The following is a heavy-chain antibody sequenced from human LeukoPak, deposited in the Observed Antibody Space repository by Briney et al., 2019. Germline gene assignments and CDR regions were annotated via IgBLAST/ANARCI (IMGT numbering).Heavy chain of an antibody. V-gene: IGHV3-30-3*01. D-gene: IGHD3-9*01. Sequence: GRSLRLSCAASGFTFSSYAMHWVRQAPGKGLEWVAVISYDGSNKYYADSVKGRFTISRDNSKNTLYLQMNGLRAEDTAVYYCARDQILTGYYHYYYGMDVWGQGTTVTVSS. CDR1: GFTFSSYA. J-gene: IGHJ6*02. CDR3: ARDQILTGYYHYYYGMDV. CDR2: ISYDGSNK.